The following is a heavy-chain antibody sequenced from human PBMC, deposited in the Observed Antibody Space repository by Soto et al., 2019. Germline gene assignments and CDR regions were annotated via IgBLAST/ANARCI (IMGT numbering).Heavy chain of an antibody. J-gene: IGHJ4*02. Sequence: QVQLVESGGGVVQPGRSLRLSCAASGFTFSSYGMHWVRQAPGKGLEWVAVISYDGSNKYYADSVKGRFTISRDNSKNTRYLQMNSLRAEDTAVYYCAKDNGYSRSPFDYWGQGTLVTVSS. CDR1: GFTFSSYG. V-gene: IGHV3-30*18. D-gene: IGHD2-15*01. CDR2: ISYDGSNK. CDR3: AKDNGYSRSPFDY.